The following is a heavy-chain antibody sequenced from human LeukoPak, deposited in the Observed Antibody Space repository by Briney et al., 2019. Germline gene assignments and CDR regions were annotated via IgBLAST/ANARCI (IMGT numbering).Heavy chain of an antibody. CDR3: ARDYGDWDY. Sequence: GGSLRLSCAASGFTFSTYGMHWVRQAPGKGLEWVAVISNDGNNKLYGDSVKGRFTISRDNSKNTLYLQMNSLRAEDTAVYYCARDYGDWDYWGQGTLVTVSS. J-gene: IGHJ4*02. CDR1: GFTFSTYG. D-gene: IGHD4-17*01. V-gene: IGHV3-30*03. CDR2: ISNDGNNK.